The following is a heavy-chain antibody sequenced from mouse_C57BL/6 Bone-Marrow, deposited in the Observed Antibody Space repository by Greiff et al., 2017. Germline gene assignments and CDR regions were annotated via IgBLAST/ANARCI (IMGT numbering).Heavy chain of an antibody. V-gene: IGHV1-52*01. CDR2: IDPSDSET. CDR1: SYTFTSYW. D-gene: IGHD1-1*01. Sequence: VQLQQPGAELVRPGSSVKLSCKASSYTFTSYWMHWVKQRPIQGLEWIGNIDPSDSETHYNQKFKDKATLTVDKSSSTAYMQLSSLTSEDSAVYYCARRGAVVAHFDVWGTGTTVTVSS. CDR3: ARRGAVVAHFDV. J-gene: IGHJ1*03.